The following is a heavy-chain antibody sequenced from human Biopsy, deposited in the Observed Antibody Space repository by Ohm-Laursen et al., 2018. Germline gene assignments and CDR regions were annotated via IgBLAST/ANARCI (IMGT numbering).Heavy chain of an antibody. J-gene: IGHJ6*02. CDR1: GYTFNTYD. CDR2: MNPNSGNT. CDR3: AREGAFGDTDAYYGLDV. Sequence: ASVKVSCKASGYTFNTYDINWGRQAAGQGPEWMGWMNPNSGNTGFAQKFQGRITMTRSTSITTAYMELTNLRSEDTAVYYCAREGAFGDTDAYYGLDVWGLGTTVTVPS. V-gene: IGHV1-8*01. D-gene: IGHD3-16*01.